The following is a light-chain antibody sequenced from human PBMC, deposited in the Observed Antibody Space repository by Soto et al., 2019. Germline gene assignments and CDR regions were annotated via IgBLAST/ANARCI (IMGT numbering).Light chain of an antibody. CDR3: QQRSNWPPIT. CDR1: QSVSSN. V-gene: IGKV3-11*01. CDR2: DAS. Sequence: EIVMTQSPATPSVSPGERTTLSCRASQSVSSNLAWYQQKPGQAPRLLIYDASTRATGIPARFSGSGSGTDFTLTISSLEPEDFAVYYCQQRSNWPPITFGQGTRLEIK. J-gene: IGKJ5*01.